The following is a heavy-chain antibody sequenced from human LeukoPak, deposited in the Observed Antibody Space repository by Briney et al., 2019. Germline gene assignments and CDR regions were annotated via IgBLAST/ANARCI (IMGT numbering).Heavy chain of an antibody. V-gene: IGHV1-69*13. CDR1: GGTFSSYA. J-gene: IGHJ6*02. Sequence: SVKVSCKASGGTFSSYAISWVRQAPGQGLEWLGGIIPIFGTANYAQKFQGRVTITADESTSTAYMELSSLRSEDTAVYYCARSPQDIVVVPVTYYYYGMDVWGQGTTVTVSS. CDR3: ARSPQDIVVVPVTYYYYGMDV. CDR2: IIPIFGTA. D-gene: IGHD2-2*01.